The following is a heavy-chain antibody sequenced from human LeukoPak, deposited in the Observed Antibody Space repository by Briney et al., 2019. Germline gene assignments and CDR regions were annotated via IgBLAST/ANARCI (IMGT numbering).Heavy chain of an antibody. CDR1: GDSMSNYY. CDR2: IYYSGIT. J-gene: IGHJ6*03. V-gene: IGHV4-59*01. D-gene: IGHD2-8*01. CDR3: ARGMVNTYYYYYYMDV. Sequence: SETLSLTCTVSGDSMSNYYWSWIRQPPGKGLEWIGYIYYSGITNYNPSLKSRVTISVDTSRNQFSLKLTSVTGADTPLYHCARGMVNTYYYYYYMDVWGKGTSVTVSS.